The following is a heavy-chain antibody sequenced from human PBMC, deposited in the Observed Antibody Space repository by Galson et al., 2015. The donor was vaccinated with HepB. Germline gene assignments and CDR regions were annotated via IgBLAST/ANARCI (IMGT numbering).Heavy chain of an antibody. J-gene: IGHJ4*02. CDR1: GFTFSSYA. CDR3: ARDPDTMVRGVWD. CDR2: ISYDGSNK. V-gene: IGHV3-30*04. D-gene: IGHD3-10*01. Sequence: SLRLSCAASGFTFSSYAMHWVRQAPGKGLEWVAVISYDGSNKYYADSVKGRFTISRDNSKNTLYLQMNSLRAEDTAVYYCARDPDTMVRGVWDWGQGTLVTVSS.